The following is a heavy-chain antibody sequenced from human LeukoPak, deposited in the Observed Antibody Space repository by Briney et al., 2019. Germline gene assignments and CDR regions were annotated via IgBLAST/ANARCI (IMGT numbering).Heavy chain of an antibody. Sequence: SETLFLTCTVSGGSISSYYWSWIRQPAGKGLEWIGRIYTSGSTNYNPSLKSRVTMSVDTSKNQFSLKLSSVTAADTAVYYCARVAGYFDSRGYFDYWGQGTLVTVSS. CDR1: GGSISSYY. D-gene: IGHD3-9*01. V-gene: IGHV4-4*07. CDR2: IYTSGST. CDR3: ARVAGYFDSRGYFDY. J-gene: IGHJ4*02.